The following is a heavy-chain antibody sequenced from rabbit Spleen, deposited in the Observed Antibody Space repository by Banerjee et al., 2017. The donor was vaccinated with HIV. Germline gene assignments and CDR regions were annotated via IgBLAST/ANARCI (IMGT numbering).Heavy chain of an antibody. Sequence: QEQLVESGGGLVQPGGSLKLSCKASGFDFSSYGVSWVRQAPGKGLEWIGYIDPVFGITYYANWVNGRFSISSHNAQNTLFLRLNSLTAADTATYFCVREVAAKFGLWGQGTLVTVS. V-gene: IGHV1S47*01. CDR3: VREVAAKFGL. CDR1: GFDFSSYG. CDR2: IDPVFGIT. D-gene: IGHD4-1*01. J-gene: IGHJ3*01.